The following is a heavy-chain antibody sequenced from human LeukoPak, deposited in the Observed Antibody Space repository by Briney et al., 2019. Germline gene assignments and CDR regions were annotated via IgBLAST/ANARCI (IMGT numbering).Heavy chain of an antibody. V-gene: IGHV3-74*01. D-gene: IGHD6-13*01. CDR3: AKAASSSWPSYYYGMDV. Sequence: GGSLRLSCAASGFTFSSYWMHWVRQAPGKGLVWVSRISSDGSSISYADSVKGRFTISRDNAKNTVYLQMSSLRVDDTAVYYCAKAASSSWPSYYYGMDVWGQGTTVTVSS. J-gene: IGHJ6*02. CDR1: GFTFSSYW. CDR2: ISSDGSSI.